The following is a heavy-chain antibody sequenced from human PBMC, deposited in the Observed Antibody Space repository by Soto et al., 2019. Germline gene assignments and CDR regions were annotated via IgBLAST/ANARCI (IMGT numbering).Heavy chain of an antibody. CDR2: ISGSGGST. V-gene: IGHV3-23*01. CDR3: AKDLDYDSSGYYYDYYYGMDV. D-gene: IGHD3-22*01. Sequence: GGSLRLSCAASGFTFSSYAMSWVRQAPGKGLEWVSAISGSGGSTYYADSVKGRFTISRDNSKNTLYLQMNSLRAEDTAVYYCAKDLDYDSSGYYYDYYYGMDVWGQGTTVTLSS. J-gene: IGHJ6*02. CDR1: GFTFSSYA.